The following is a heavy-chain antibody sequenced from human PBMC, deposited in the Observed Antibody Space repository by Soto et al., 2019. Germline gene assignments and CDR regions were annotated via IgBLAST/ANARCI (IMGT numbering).Heavy chain of an antibody. CDR3: TSPSRTRGGLDV. CDR2: IGTSGDT. CDR1: GFSFRSYD. Sequence: PGGSLRLSCAVSGFSFRSYDIYWVRQRTGEGLEWVSLIGTSGDTYYGGSVKGRFTISREIAENLVYLQMNSLTAGDTAVYYCTSPSRTRGGLDVWGQGTAVTVP. J-gene: IGHJ6*02. V-gene: IGHV3-13*01. D-gene: IGHD3-16*01.